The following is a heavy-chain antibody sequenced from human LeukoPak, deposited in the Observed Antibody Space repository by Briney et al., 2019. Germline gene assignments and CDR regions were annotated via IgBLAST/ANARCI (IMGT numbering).Heavy chain of an antibody. D-gene: IGHD3-10*01. J-gene: IGHJ3*02. CDR1: GFTFSSYW. V-gene: IGHV3-74*01. CDR3: ARRRSGSQSGAFDI. Sequence: GGSLRLSCAASGFTFSSYWMHWVRQAPGKGLVWVSRINSDGSSTSYADSVKGRFTISRDNAKNTLYLRMNSLRAEDTAVYYCARRRSGSQSGAFDIWGQGTMVTVSS. CDR2: INSDGSST.